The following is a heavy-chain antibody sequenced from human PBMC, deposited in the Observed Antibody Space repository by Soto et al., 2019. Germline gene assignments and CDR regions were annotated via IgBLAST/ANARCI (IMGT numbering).Heavy chain of an antibody. CDR1: GFTFSSYA. Sequence: QVQLVESGGGVVQPGRSLRLSCAASGFTFSSYAMHWVRQAPGKGLEWVAVISYDGSNKYYADSVKGRFTISRDNSKNTLYLQMNSLRAEDTAVYYCARDGGDIVLVPAARRYYYYGMDVWGQGTTVTVSS. CDR3: ARDGGDIVLVPAARRYYYYGMDV. V-gene: IGHV3-30-3*01. J-gene: IGHJ6*02. CDR2: ISYDGSNK. D-gene: IGHD2-2*01.